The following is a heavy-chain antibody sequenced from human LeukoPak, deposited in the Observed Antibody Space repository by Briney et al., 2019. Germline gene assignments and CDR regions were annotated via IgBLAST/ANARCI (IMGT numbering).Heavy chain of an antibody. D-gene: IGHD2-15*01. CDR1: GYTFTSYY. CDR3: ARANKYCSGGSCYSAWFDP. J-gene: IGHJ5*02. Sequence: ASVKVFCKASGYTFTSYYMHWVRQAPGQGLEWMGIINPSGGSTSYAQKFQGRVTMTRDMSTSTVYMELSSLRSEDTAVYYCARANKYCSGGSCYSAWFDPWGQGTLVTVSS. V-gene: IGHV1-46*01. CDR2: INPSGGST.